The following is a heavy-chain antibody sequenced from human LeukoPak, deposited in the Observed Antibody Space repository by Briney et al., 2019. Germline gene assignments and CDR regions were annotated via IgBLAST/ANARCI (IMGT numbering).Heavy chain of an antibody. J-gene: IGHJ4*02. Sequence: GGSLRLSCGASGFTFTTHWIHWVRQAPGKGLVWVSRIKPDGSDTNYADSVKGRFTISRDNAKNTVYLQMNSLRAEDTAVYYCASWAFGDPRFDYWGQGTLVTVSS. D-gene: IGHD3-10*01. CDR3: ASWAFGDPRFDY. CDR1: GFTFTTHW. CDR2: IKPDGSDT. V-gene: IGHV3-74*01.